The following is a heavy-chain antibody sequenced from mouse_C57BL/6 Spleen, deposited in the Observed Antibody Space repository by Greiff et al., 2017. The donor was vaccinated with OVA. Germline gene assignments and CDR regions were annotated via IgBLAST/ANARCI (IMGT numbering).Heavy chain of an antibody. CDR3: ARIPLITTVVAEYYFDY. Sequence: VQLQQSGAELVKPGASVKISCKASGYAFSSYWMNWVKQRPGKGLEWIGQIYPGDGDTNYNGKFKGKATLTADKSSSTAYMQLSSLTSEDSAVYFCARIPLITTVVAEYYFDYWGQGTTLTVSS. V-gene: IGHV1-80*01. J-gene: IGHJ2*01. CDR2: IYPGDGDT. D-gene: IGHD1-1*01. CDR1: GYAFSSYW.